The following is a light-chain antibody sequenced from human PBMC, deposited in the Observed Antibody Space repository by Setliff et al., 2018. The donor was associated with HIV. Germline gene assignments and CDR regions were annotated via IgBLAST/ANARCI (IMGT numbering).Light chain of an antibody. CDR3: SSYTTESTRV. CDR2: EVT. CDR1: SSDVGNYNL. V-gene: IGLV2-14*02. Sequence: QSALAQPASVSGSPGQSITFSCTGTSSDVGNYNLVSWYQHHPGKAPKLMLYEVTKRPSGVSSRFSGFKSGNTASLTISGLQAEDEADYYCSSYTTESTRVFGSGTKATVL. J-gene: IGLJ1*01.